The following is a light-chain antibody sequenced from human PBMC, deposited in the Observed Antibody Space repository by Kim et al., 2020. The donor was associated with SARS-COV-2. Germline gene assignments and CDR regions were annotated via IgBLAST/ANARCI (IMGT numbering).Light chain of an antibody. Sequence: EIVLTQSPGTLSLSPGERATLSCRASQSVSSNYLAWYQQKPGQAPRLLIYHASSRATGIPDRFSGSGSGTDFTLTISRLESEDLAVYYCQQYGSSPQTFGQGTKVDIK. CDR3: QQYGSSPQT. J-gene: IGKJ1*01. CDR2: HAS. V-gene: IGKV3-20*01. CDR1: QSVSSNY.